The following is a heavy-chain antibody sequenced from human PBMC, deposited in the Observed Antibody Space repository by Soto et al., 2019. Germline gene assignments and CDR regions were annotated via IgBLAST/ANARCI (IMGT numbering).Heavy chain of an antibody. V-gene: IGHV1-18*04. CDR1: GYTFTSYG. J-gene: IGHJ5*02. CDR2: INAYNCNT. CDR3: AISYADYVRGGWFDP. Sequence: QVQLVQSGAEVKKPGASVKVSCKASGYTFTSYGISWVRQAPGQGLEWMGCINAYNCNTNYAQKLQGRVTMTTATSTSTAYMELRSLRSDDTAVYYCAISYADYVRGGWFDPWRQGTLVTVSS. D-gene: IGHD4-17*01.